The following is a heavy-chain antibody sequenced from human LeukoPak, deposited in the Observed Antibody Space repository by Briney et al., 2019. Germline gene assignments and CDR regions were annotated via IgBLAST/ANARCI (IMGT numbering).Heavy chain of an antibody. Sequence: PGGSLRLSCAASGFTFSSYAMHWVRQAPGKGLEYVSAISSNGGSTYYANSVKGRFTISRDNSKNTLYLQMGSLRAEDMAVYYCARDAEGFDYWGQGTLVTVSS. V-gene: IGHV3-64*01. CDR3: ARDAEGFDY. J-gene: IGHJ4*02. CDR2: ISSNGGST. CDR1: GFTFSSYA.